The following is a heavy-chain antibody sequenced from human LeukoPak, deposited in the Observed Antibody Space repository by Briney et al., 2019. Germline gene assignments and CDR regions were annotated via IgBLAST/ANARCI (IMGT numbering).Heavy chain of an antibody. CDR1: GYTLTELS. V-gene: IGHV1-24*01. CDR2: FDPEDGET. D-gene: IGHD6-13*01. Sequence: ASVKVSCKVSGYTLTELSMHWVRQAPGKGLEWMGGFDPEDGETIYAQKFQGRVTMTEDTSTDTAYMELSSLRSEDTAVYYCAKMVKQQLVTTQYNWFDPWGQGTLVTVSS. J-gene: IGHJ5*02. CDR3: AKMVKQQLVTTQYNWFDP.